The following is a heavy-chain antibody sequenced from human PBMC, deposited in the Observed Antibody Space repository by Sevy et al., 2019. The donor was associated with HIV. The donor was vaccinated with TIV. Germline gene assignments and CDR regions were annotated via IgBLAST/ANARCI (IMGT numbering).Heavy chain of an antibody. CDR3: AREGCSRPHDY. CDR2: LSFGCGKI. CDR1: GFAFYEYS. V-gene: IGHV3-23*01. Sequence: GGSLRLSCAASGFAFYEYSMSWIRQAPGKGLEWVATLSFGCGKINYADSVKGRFTISKDNSKNSFYLQMDNLRVEDTARYYCAREGCSRPHDYWGQGTRVTVSS. D-gene: IGHD2-8*01. J-gene: IGHJ4*02.